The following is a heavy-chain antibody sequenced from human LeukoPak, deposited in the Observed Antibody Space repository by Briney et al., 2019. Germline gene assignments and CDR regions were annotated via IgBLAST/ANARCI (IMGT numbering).Heavy chain of an antibody. CDR2: IFHSGST. Sequence: SETLSLTCAVYGGSFSSYPWTWIRQPPGKGLEWIGQIFHSGSTKYNPSLNGRVTLSVDTSKTQFSLKLTSVTAADTAVYYCARGAPGYWGQGTLVTVSS. D-gene: IGHD4/OR15-4a*01. J-gene: IGHJ4*02. CDR3: ARGAPGY. CDR1: GGSFSSYP. V-gene: IGHV4-34*12.